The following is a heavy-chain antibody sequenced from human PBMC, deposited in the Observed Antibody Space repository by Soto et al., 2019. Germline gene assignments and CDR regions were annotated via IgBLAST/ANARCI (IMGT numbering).Heavy chain of an antibody. J-gene: IGHJ6*02. CDR2: ISYDGSNK. CDR3: AKDRGFYSSSCYHYYYYHGMDV. V-gene: IGHV3-30*18. D-gene: IGHD6-13*01. Sequence: GGALELFFAASGFPFSRYSMKWGRAAPGEGVELVAVISYDGSNKYYADSVKGRFTISRDNSKNTLYLQMNSLRAEDTAVYYCAKDRGFYSSSCYHYYYYHGMDVWGQGTTVTVSS. CDR1: GFPFSRYS.